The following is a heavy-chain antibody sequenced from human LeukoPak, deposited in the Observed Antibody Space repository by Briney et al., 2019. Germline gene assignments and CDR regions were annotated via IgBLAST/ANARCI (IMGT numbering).Heavy chain of an antibody. CDR2: MSGSGDSA. J-gene: IGHJ4*02. Sequence: PGGSLRLSCTTSGFIFSTYAMTWVRQAPGKGLEWVSAMSGSGDSAKCAASVKGRFTMSRDNSKNTVYLQMNSLRAEDTAVYYCAKDWSADYWGQGTLVTVSS. CDR3: AKDWSADY. CDR1: GFIFSTYA. V-gene: IGHV3-23*01.